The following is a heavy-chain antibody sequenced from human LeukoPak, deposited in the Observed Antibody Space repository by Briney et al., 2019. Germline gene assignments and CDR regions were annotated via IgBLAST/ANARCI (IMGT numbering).Heavy chain of an antibody. CDR1: GFTVSSNY. J-gene: IGHJ4*02. V-gene: IGHV3-53*01. D-gene: IGHD2-15*01. Sequence: GGSLRLSCAAPGFTVSSNYMSWVRQAPGKGLEWVSVIYSGGSTYYADSVKGRFTISRDNSKNTLYLQMNSLRAEDTAVYYCARRLGYCSGGSCYYFDYWGQGTLVTVSS. CDR3: ARRLGYCSGGSCYYFDY. CDR2: IYSGGST.